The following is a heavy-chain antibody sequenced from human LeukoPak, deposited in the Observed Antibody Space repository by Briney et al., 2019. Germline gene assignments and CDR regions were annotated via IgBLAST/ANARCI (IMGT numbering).Heavy chain of an antibody. D-gene: IGHD2-21*02. CDR2: ISGSGNYM. CDR3: AKGGHPAVVTTRFDS. V-gene: IGHV3-23*01. J-gene: IGHJ5*01. Sequence: GGSLRLSCAASGFTFDTHGMSWVRQAPGKGLEWVSSISGSGNYMYYKDSVKGRFTISRDNSKNTLLLQMNSLRAEDSAVHYCAKGGHPAVVTTRFDSWGQGTLVTVSS. CDR1: GFTFDTHG.